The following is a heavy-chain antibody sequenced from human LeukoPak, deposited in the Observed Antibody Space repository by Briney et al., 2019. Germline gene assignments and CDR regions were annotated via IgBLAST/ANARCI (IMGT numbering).Heavy chain of an antibody. CDR2: INHSGST. Sequence: PSETLSLTCAVYGGSFSGYYWSWIRQPPGKGLEWIGEINHSGSTNYNPSLKSRVTISVDTSKGQFSLKLSSVTAADTAVYYCARVEYYYDSSGYPFDYWGQGTLVTVSS. D-gene: IGHD3-22*01. CDR1: GGSFSGYY. CDR3: ARVEYYYDSSGYPFDY. V-gene: IGHV4-34*01. J-gene: IGHJ4*02.